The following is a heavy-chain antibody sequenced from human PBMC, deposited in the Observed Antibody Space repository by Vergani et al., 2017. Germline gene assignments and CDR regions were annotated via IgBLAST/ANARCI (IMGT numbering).Heavy chain of an antibody. CDR1: GFKFSDHY. J-gene: IGHJ6*02. CDR3: AKNPGRSTTRHYYAMVV. V-gene: IGHV3-11*04. D-gene: IGHD1-1*01. Sequence: LEESGGGSVKPGGSLRLSCAASGFKFSDHYMSWIRQAPGKGLEWVSHISPGASTVSYTDSVTGRFTVSRDNDNNSLTLDMTTLRVEDTAVYYCAKNPGRSTTRHYYAMVVWGQGTTVTVSS. CDR2: ISPGASTV.